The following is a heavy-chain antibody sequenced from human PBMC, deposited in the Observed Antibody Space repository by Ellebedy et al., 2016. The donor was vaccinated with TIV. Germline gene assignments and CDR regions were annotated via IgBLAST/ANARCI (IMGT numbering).Heavy chain of an antibody. Sequence: AASVKVSCKASGYTFTSYGISWVRQAPGQGLEWIGWISAYNGNTNYAQKLQGRVTMTTDTSTSTAYMELRSLRSDDAAVYYCARNSYYDSSGSNWFDPWGQGTLVTVSS. D-gene: IGHD3-22*01. J-gene: IGHJ5*02. V-gene: IGHV1-18*01. CDR3: ARNSYYDSSGSNWFDP. CDR2: ISAYNGNT. CDR1: GYTFTSYG.